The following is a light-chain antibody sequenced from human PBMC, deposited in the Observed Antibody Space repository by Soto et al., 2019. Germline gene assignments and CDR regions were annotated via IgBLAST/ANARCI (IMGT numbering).Light chain of an antibody. CDR3: QQYGNSPQT. CDR1: QSVRSN. CDR2: GAS. Sequence: EIVMTQSPATLSVSPGERVTLSCRASQSVRSNLAWYQQKPGQAPRLLIYGASSRATGIPNRFSGSGSGTDFTLTISRLEPEDFAVYYCQQYGNSPQTFGQGTKVDIK. V-gene: IGKV3-20*01. J-gene: IGKJ1*01.